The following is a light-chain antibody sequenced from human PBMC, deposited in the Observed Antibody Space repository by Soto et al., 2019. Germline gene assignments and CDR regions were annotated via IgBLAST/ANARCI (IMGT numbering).Light chain of an antibody. Sequence: EIVLTQSPGTLSLSPGERATLSCRASQSVSSSYLAWHQQKPGQAPRLLMYGISRRATGIPDRFSGSGSGTDFTLTITRLEPEDFAVYYCQQYVTSSPRTFGQGTKVDIK. CDR2: GIS. J-gene: IGKJ1*01. CDR1: QSVSSSY. CDR3: QQYVTSSPRT. V-gene: IGKV3-20*01.